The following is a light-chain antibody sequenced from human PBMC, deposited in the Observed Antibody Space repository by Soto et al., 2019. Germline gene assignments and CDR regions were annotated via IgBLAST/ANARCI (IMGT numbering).Light chain of an antibody. CDR1: SSDVGTYNY. V-gene: IGLV2-14*01. CDR2: EVS. J-gene: IGLJ1*01. CDR3: TSYTRDTALV. Sequence: QSALTQPASVSGSPGQSITISCTGTSSDVGTYNYVSWYQHHPGKAPKLIIYEVSNRPSGVSNRFSGSKSGSTASLTISGLQAEVEADYHCTSYTRDTALVFGTGTKLTVL.